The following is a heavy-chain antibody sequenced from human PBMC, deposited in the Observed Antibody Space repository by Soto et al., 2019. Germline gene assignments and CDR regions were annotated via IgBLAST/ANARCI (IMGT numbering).Heavy chain of an antibody. CDR1: GYTFTSYA. Sequence: QVQLVQSGTEVKKPGASVKVSCKASGYTFTSYAFSWVRQAPGQGLEWMGWISAYNGNTNYAQKLHGRVTMTTDTSTNTAYMELRSLRSDDMAVYYCARVEAAMSGHWFDPWGQGTLVTVSS. J-gene: IGHJ5*02. CDR2: ISAYNGNT. V-gene: IGHV1-18*03. D-gene: IGHD2-2*01. CDR3: ARVEAAMSGHWFDP.